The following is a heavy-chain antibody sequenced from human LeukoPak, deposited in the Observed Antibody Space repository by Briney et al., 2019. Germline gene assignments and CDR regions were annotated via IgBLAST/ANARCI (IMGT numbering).Heavy chain of an antibody. CDR2: IDPSDSYT. CDR1: GYSFTNFW. D-gene: IGHD2-15*01. Sequence: PGESLRISCKGSGYSFTNFWISWVRQIPGKGLEWMGRIDPSDSYTNYSPSFQGHVTISADKSISTAYLQWSSLKASDTAMYYRARHHCSGGSCYFPWGQGTLVTVSS. J-gene: IGHJ5*02. V-gene: IGHV5-10-1*01. CDR3: ARHHCSGGSCYFP.